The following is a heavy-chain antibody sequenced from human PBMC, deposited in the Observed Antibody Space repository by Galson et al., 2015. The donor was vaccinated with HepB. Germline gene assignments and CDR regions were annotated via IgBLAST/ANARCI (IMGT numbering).Heavy chain of an antibody. CDR1: GFTFSSYS. CDR3: ASCSRGTDWYFDY. J-gene: IGHJ4*02. CDR2: ISSSSSTI. V-gene: IGHV3-48*02. D-gene: IGHD2-21*01. Sequence: SLRLSCAASGFTFSSYSMNWVRQAPGKGLEWVSYISSSSSTIYYADSVKGRFTISRDNAKNSLYLQMNSLRDEDTAVYYCASCSRGTDWYFDYWGQGTLVTVSS.